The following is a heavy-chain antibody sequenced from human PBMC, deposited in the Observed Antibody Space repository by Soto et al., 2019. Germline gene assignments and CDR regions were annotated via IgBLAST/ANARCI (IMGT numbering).Heavy chain of an antibody. D-gene: IGHD3-22*01. J-gene: IGHJ4*02. Sequence: ASVKVSCKASGYTFTGYYMHWVRQAPGQGLEWMGWINPNSGGTNYAQKFRGWVTMTRDTSISTAYMELSRLRSDDTAVYYCARAPNHYDSSGLIYFDYWGQGTLVTVSS. V-gene: IGHV1-2*04. CDR2: INPNSGGT. CDR3: ARAPNHYDSSGLIYFDY. CDR1: GYTFTGYY.